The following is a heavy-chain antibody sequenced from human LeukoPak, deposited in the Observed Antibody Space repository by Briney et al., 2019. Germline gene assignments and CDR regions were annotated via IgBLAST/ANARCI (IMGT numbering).Heavy chain of an antibody. CDR2: IIPIFGTA. J-gene: IGHJ6*03. Sequence: SVKVSCKASGGTFSSYAISWVRQAPGQGLEWIGGIIPIFGTANYAQKFQGRVTITADKSTSTAYMELSSLRSEDTAVYYCARVTYGSGSYPLYYYYYMDVWGKGTTVTVSS. CDR3: ARVTYGSGSYPLYYYYYMDV. CDR1: GGTFSSYA. D-gene: IGHD3-10*01. V-gene: IGHV1-69*06.